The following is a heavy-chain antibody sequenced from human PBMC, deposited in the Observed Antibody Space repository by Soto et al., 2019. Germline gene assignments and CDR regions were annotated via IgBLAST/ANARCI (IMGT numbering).Heavy chain of an antibody. CDR3: AKDRYTSGWSDGMDV. D-gene: IGHD6-19*01. Sequence: EVQLLESGGGLVQPGGSLRLSCVASGFSFSNYAMSWVRQAPGKGLEWVTAISDSGGNTYYADSVKGRFTISRDNSKNTLSLQMNSLRAEDTAIYYCAKDRYTSGWSDGMDVWGQGTTVTVSS. CDR1: GFSFSNYA. V-gene: IGHV3-23*01. J-gene: IGHJ6*02. CDR2: ISDSGGNT.